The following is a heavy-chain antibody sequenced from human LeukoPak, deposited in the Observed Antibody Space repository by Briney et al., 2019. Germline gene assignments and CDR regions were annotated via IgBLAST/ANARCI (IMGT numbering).Heavy chain of an antibody. CDR2: ISYDGSNK. J-gene: IGHJ4*02. Sequence: GGSLRLSCAASGFTFSSYAMHWVRQAPGKGLEWVAVISYDGSNKYYADSVKGRFTISRDNSKNTLYLQMNSLRAEDTAVYYCARDWGYSSSWGVGYWGQGTLVTVSS. V-gene: IGHV3-30*04. CDR1: GFTFSSYA. CDR3: ARDWGYSSSWGVGY. D-gene: IGHD6-13*01.